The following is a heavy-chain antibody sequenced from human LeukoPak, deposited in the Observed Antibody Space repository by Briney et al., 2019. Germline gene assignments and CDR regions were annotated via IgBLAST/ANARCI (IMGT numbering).Heavy chain of an antibody. J-gene: IGHJ4*02. V-gene: IGHV3-23*01. CDR2: ISDSGGST. D-gene: IGHD6-19*01. CDR3: AKGTGYSSGWYTS. CDR1: GFTFSSYA. Sequence: GGSLRLSCAASGFTFSSYAMSWVRQAPGKGLEWVSAISDSGGSTYYADSVRGRFTISRDNSKNTLYLQMNSLRAEDTAVYYCAKGTGYSSGWYTSWGQGTLVTVSS.